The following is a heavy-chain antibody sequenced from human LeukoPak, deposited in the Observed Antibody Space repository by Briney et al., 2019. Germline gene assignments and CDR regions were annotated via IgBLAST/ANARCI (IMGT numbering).Heavy chain of an antibody. CDR1: GGSISSSDHF. V-gene: IGHV4-39*01. J-gene: IGHJ5*01. D-gene: IGHD2-15*01. CDR2: LYYTGSA. CDR3: ARGFSALVGSGNWFDS. Sequence: PSETLSLTCTVSGGSISSSDHFWGWIRQSPGKGLEWIGSLYYTGSAYYSPSLRSRVTILVDTSKNQFFLRLTSVTAADTDVYYCARGFSALVGSGNWFDSWGQGTLVTVSS.